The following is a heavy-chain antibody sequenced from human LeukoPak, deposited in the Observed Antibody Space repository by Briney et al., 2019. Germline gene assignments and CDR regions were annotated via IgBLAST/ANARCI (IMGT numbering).Heavy chain of an antibody. CDR3: ARDQSSGSYFDY. Sequence: ASVKVSCKASGYTFTSYYMHWVRQAPGQGLEWMGIINPSGGSTSYAQKSQGRVTMTRDMSTSTVYMELSSLRSEDTAVYYCARDQSSGSYFDYWGQGTLVTVSS. V-gene: IGHV1-46*01. CDR1: GYTFTSYY. D-gene: IGHD6-19*01. CDR2: INPSGGST. J-gene: IGHJ4*02.